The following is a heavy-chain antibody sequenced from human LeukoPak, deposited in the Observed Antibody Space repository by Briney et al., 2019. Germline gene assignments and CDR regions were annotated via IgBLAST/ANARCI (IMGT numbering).Heavy chain of an antibody. J-gene: IGHJ4*02. CDR1: GFIFSSYS. Sequence: PGGSLILSCAASGFIFSSYSMNWVRQAPGEGLEWVSSIISSSSYIYYADSVKGRFTISRDNAKNSLYLQMNSPRAEDTAVYYCARVLNYHYGSGTVSKTYYRSGDYWGQGTLVTVSS. CDR2: IISSSSYI. V-gene: IGHV3-21*01. CDR3: ARVLNYHYGSGTVSKTYYRSGDY. D-gene: IGHD3-10*01.